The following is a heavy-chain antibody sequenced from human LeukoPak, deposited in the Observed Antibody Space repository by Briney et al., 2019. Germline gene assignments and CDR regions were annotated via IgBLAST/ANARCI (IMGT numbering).Heavy chain of an antibody. V-gene: IGHV4-59*10. CDR3: ARSHYDFWSGSRNYFDY. CDR1: GGSFSGYY. CDR2: IYTSGST. D-gene: IGHD3-3*01. J-gene: IGHJ4*02. Sequence: SETLSLTCAVYGGSFSGYYWSWIRQPAGKGLEWIGRIYTSGSTNYNPSLKSRVTMSVDTSKNQFSLKLSSVTAADTAVYYCARSHYDFWSGSRNYFDYWGQGTLVTVSS.